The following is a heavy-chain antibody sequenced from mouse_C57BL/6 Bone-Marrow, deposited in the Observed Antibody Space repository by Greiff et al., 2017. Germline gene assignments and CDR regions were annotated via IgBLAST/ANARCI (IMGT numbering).Heavy chain of an antibody. Sequence: DVKLVESGGGLVKPGGSLKLSCAASGFTFSSYTMSWVRQTPEKRLQWVAAISGGGGNTYYPDSVKGRFTISRDNDKNILYLQMSSLRSEDTAVYYCSRKVTTVLATKYFDVWGTGTTVTVSS. CDR3: SRKVTTVLATKYFDV. V-gene: IGHV5-9*04. CDR2: ISGGGGNT. CDR1: GFTFSSYT. D-gene: IGHD1-1*01. J-gene: IGHJ1*03.